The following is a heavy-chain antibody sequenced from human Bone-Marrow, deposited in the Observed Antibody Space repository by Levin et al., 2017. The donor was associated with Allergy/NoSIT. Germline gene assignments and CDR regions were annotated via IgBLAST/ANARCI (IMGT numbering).Heavy chain of an antibody. CDR1: GFTFSSDA. V-gene: IGHV3-30-3*01. CDR2: ISYDGSNK. D-gene: IGHD3-3*01. Sequence: GGSLRLSCAASGFTFSSDAMHWVRQAPGKGLEWVAVISYDGSNKYYADSVKGRFTISRDNSKNTLYLQMNSLRAEDTAVYYCARVGGGYDFWSGYPDYWGQGTLVTVSA. J-gene: IGHJ4*02. CDR3: ARVGGGYDFWSGYPDY.